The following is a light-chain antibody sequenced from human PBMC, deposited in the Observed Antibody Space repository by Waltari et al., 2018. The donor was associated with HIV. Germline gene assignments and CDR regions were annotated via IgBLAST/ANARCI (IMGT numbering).Light chain of an antibody. CDR2: GAS. Sequence: EIVMTQSPATLSVSPGERATLSCRASQSVSSNLAWYQQKPGQAPRLLIYGASTRATGIPARFSGSGSGTEFTLTISSLQSEDFAVYYCQQYNNRGWRTFGQGTKVEIK. J-gene: IGKJ1*01. V-gene: IGKV3-15*01. CDR3: QQYNNRGWRT. CDR1: QSVSSN.